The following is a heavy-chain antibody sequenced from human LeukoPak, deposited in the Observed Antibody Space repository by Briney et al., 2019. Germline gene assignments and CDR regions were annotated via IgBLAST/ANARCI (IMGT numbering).Heavy chain of an antibody. V-gene: IGHV1-69*05. CDR1: GGTFSSYA. CDR3: ARDGSDGYNLSFDY. J-gene: IGHJ4*02. D-gene: IGHD5-24*01. Sequence: SVKVSCKASGGTFSSYAISWVRQAPGQGLEWMGRIIPIFGTANYAQKFQGRVTITTDESTSTAYMELRSLRSEEQAVYYCARDGSDGYNLSFDYWGQGTLVTVSS. CDR2: IIPIFGTA.